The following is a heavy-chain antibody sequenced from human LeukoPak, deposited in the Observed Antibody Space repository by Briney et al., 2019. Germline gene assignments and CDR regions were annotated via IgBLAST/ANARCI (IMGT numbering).Heavy chain of an antibody. CDR1: GGSFSGYY. D-gene: IGHD1-14*01. V-gene: IGHV4-34*01. CDR2: INHSGST. J-gene: IGHJ5*02. CDR3: ARGGNRIFRWFDP. Sequence: SETLSLTCAVYGGSFSGYYWSWIRQPPGKGLEWIGEINHSGSTNYNPSLKSRVTISVDTSKNQFSLKLSSVTAADTAVYYCARGGNRIFRWFDPWGQGTLVTVSS.